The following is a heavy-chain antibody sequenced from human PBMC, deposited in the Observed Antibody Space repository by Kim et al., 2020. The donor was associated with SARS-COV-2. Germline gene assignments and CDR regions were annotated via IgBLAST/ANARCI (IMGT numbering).Heavy chain of an antibody. CDR2: IKSKTDGGTT. Sequence: GGSLRLSCAASGFTFSNAWMSWVRQAPGKGLEWVGRIKSKTDGGTTDYAAPVKGRFTISRDDSKNTLYLQMNSLKTEDTAVYYCTTEDHLAQWLVHYYYYGMDVWGQGTTVTVSS. CDR3: TTEDHLAQWLVHYYYYGMDV. V-gene: IGHV3-15*01. D-gene: IGHD6-19*01. J-gene: IGHJ6*02. CDR1: GFTFSNAW.